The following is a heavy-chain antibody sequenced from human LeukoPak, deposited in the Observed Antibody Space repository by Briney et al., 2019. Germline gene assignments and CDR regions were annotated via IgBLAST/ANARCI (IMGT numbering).Heavy chain of an antibody. CDR2: INPNSGGT. D-gene: IGHD3-16*02. CDR1: GYTFTGYY. V-gene: IGHV1-2*02. CDR3: ARDLYYDYVWGSYRPGPIDY. Sequence: ASVKVSCKASGYTFTGYYIHWVRQAPGQGLEWMGWINPNSGGTNYAQHFQGRVTMTRDTSISTAYMELSRLRSDDTAVYYCARDLYYDYVWGSYRPGPIDYWGQGTLVTVSS. J-gene: IGHJ4*02.